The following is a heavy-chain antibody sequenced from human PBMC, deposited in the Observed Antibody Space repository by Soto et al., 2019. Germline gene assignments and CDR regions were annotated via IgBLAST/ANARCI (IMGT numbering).Heavy chain of an antibody. V-gene: IGHV4-39*01. CDR1: GYSVSSSSYY. CDR2: IYYSERTSYNSGST. Sequence: SETLSLTCSVSGYSVSSSSYYWGWIRQPPGKGLEWIGSIYYSERTSYNSGSTYYSPSLKSRVTISGDTSKSQFSLKLSSVTAADTAVYYCARHTRNQFDPWGQGTLVTVSS. CDR3: ARHTRNQFDP. J-gene: IGHJ5*02.